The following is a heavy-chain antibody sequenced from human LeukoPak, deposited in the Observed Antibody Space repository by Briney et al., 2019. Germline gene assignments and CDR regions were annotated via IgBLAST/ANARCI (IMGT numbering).Heavy chain of an antibody. D-gene: IGHD5-12*01. CDR3: ARDHSEYSGYDRYYYGMDV. V-gene: IGHV1-18*01. Sequence: ASVKVSCKASGYTFTSYGTSWVRQAPGQGLEWMGWISAYNGNTNYAQKLQGRVTMTTDTSTSTAYMELRSLRSDDTAVYYCARDHSEYSGYDRYYYGMDVWGQGTTVTVSS. J-gene: IGHJ6*02. CDR2: ISAYNGNT. CDR1: GYTFTSYG.